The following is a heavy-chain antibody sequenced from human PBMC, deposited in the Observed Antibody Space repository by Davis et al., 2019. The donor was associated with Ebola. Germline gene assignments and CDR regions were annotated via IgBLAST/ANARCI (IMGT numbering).Heavy chain of an antibody. J-gene: IGHJ4*02. D-gene: IGHD6-13*01. CDR2: IRPDGSEE. CDR1: EFSLSSYI. CDR3: AKFSRAGESD. V-gene: IGHV3-7*03. Sequence: GESLKISCTASEFSLSSYIMNWVRQAPGKGLEWVANIRPDGSEEQYVDSLKGRFTISRDNAKNSLYLQVNSLRDEDTAVYYCAKFSRAGESDWGQGTLVTVSS.